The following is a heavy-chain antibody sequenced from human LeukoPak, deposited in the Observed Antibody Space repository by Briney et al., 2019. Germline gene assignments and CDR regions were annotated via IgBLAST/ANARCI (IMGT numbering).Heavy chain of an antibody. CDR1: GCTFNNYN. J-gene: IGHJ6*02. V-gene: IGHV3-48*01. Sequence: GGSLRLSCAASGCTFNNYNMNWVRQAPGKGLEWVSYISSSSSTIYYADSVKGRFTISRDNAKNSLYLQMNSLRAEDTAVYYCARDLQNYYGIDVWGQGTTVTVSS. CDR2: ISSSSSTI. CDR3: ARDLQNYYGIDV.